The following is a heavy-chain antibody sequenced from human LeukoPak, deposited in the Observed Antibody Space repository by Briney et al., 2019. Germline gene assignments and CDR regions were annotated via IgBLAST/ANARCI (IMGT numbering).Heavy chain of an antibody. CDR2: IWYDGSNK. V-gene: IGHV3-33*06. D-gene: IGHD5-12*01. CDR3: AKQLEQYSGYDCGYYFDY. J-gene: IGHJ4*02. Sequence: GRSLRLSCAASGFTFSSYGMHWVRQAPGKGLEWVAVIWYDGSNKYYADSVKGRFTISRDNSKNTLYLQMNSLRAEDTAVYYCAKQLEQYSGYDCGYYFDYWGQGTLVTVSS. CDR1: GFTFSSYG.